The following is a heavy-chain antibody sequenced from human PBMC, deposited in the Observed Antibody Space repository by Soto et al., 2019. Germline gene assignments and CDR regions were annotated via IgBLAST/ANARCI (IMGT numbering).Heavy chain of an antibody. D-gene: IGHD6-19*01. CDR2: ISYDGSNK. V-gene: IGHV3-30-3*01. J-gene: IGHJ4*02. CDR3: ARDLDDAISVAGYFDY. Sequence: QVQLVESGGGVVQPGRSLRLSCAASGFTFSSYGMHWVRQAPGKGLEWVAVISYDGSNKYYADSVKGRFTISRDNSKNTLYLQMNSLRAEDTAVYYCARDLDDAISVAGYFDYWGQGTLVTVSA. CDR1: GFTFSSYG.